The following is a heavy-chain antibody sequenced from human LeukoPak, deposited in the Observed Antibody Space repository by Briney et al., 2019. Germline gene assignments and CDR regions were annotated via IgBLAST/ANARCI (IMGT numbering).Heavy chain of an antibody. V-gene: IGHV5-51*01. J-gene: IGHJ5*02. D-gene: IGHD3-9*01. CDR1: GNIYGTHW. Sequence: PGEPLRISSRASGNIYGTHWSAWVRQMPGKGLQWMGIIYPDDSDTRYSPSFEGQVTISADRSTDTAYLQWNTLKSSDTAIYYCARLQSAPNFFDLNWFDPWGQGTVVIVSS. CDR2: IYPDDSDT. CDR3: ARLQSAPNFFDLNWFDP.